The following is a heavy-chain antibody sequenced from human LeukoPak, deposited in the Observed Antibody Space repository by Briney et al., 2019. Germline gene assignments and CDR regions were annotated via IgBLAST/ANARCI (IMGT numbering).Heavy chain of an antibody. J-gene: IGHJ6*02. Sequence: GGSLRLSCAASGFTFDDYAMHWVRQAPGKGLEWVSGISWNSGSIGYADSVKGRFTISRDNAKNSLYLQMNSLRAEDTALYYCAKALSYYDFWSGYYRAGYYYYGMDVWGQGTTVTVSS. D-gene: IGHD3-3*01. CDR1: GFTFDDYA. V-gene: IGHV3-9*01. CDR3: AKALSYYDFWSGYYRAGYYYYGMDV. CDR2: ISWNSGSI.